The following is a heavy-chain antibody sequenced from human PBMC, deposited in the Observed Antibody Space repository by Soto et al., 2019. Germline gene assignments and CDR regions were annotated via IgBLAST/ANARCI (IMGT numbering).Heavy chain of an antibody. V-gene: IGHV1-2*04. J-gene: IGHJ6*02. D-gene: IGHD4-17*01. Sequence: ASVKVSCKASGYTFTGYYMHWVRQAPGQGLEWMGWINPNSGGTNYAQKFQGWVTMTRDTSISTAYMELSRLRSDDTAVYYCARGGQAYGDYLNYYYYYGMDVWGQGNTVTVSS. CDR3: ARGGQAYGDYLNYYYYYGMDV. CDR1: GYTFTGYY. CDR2: INPNSGGT.